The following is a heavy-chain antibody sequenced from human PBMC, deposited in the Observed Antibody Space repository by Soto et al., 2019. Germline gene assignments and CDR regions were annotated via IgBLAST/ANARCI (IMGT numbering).Heavy chain of an antibody. J-gene: IGHJ4*02. CDR2: INHSGST. Sequence: QVQLQQWGAGLLKPSETLSLTCAVYGGSFSGYYWSWIRQPPGKGLEWIGEINHSGSTNYNPSLKSRVTISVDTSNNQFSLKLSSVTAAYTAVYYCERAHLVWSCYYFDDWGQGTMFTVAS. CDR3: ERAHLVWSCYYFDD. D-gene: IGHD3-3*01. V-gene: IGHV4-34*01. CDR1: GGSFSGYY.